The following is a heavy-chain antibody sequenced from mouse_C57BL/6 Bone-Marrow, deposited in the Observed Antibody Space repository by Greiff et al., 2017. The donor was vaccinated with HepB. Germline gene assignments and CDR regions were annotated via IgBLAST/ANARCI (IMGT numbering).Heavy chain of an antibody. CDR2: IHPNSGST. CDR3: ARGGGSSLYYAMDY. CDR1: GYTFTSYW. V-gene: IGHV1-64*01. J-gene: IGHJ4*01. D-gene: IGHD1-1*01. Sequence: QVQLQQPGAELVKPGASVKLSCKASGYTFTSYWMHWVKQRPGQGLEWIGMIHPNSGSTNYNEKFKSKATLTVDKSSSTAYMQLSSLTSEDSAVYYCARGGGSSLYYAMDYWGQGTSVTVSS.